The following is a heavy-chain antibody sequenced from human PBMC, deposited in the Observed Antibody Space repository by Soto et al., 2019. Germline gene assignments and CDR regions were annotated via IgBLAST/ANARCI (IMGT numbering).Heavy chain of an antibody. CDR1: GFTLSSYA. D-gene: IGHD2-15*01. CDR3: AKPTDIAGVIAGRFDS. J-gene: IGHJ4*02. Sequence: GGSLRLSCAASGFTLSSYAMSWVRQAPGKGLEWVSALSVSLGNTHYADSVKGRFTISRDNSKNTLYLQMNSLTAEDTAVYYCAKPTDIAGVIAGRFDSWGQGTLVTVSS. V-gene: IGHV3-23*01. CDR2: LSVSLGNT.